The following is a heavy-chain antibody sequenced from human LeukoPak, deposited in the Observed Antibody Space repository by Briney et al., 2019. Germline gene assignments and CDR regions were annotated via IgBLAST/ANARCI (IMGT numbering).Heavy chain of an antibody. CDR1: GGSINTYF. CDR2: IYYSGST. Sequence: SETLSLTCTVSGGSINTYFWSWIRQPPGKGLEWIGYIYYSGSTNYNPSLKSRVAMSVDTSKNQFSLKLSSVTAADTAVYYCARRDGRDLWGQGTLVTVSS. J-gene: IGHJ5*02. V-gene: IGHV4-59*08. CDR3: ARRDGRDL.